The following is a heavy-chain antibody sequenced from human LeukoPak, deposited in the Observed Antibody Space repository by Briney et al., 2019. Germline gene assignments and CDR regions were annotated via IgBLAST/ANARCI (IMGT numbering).Heavy chain of an antibody. CDR2: IRHSDGST. Sequence: GGSLRLSCAASGFTLSSYAMYWVRQAPGKGLEWVSGIRHSDGSTYYADAVKGRFTISSDKSKNTLFLQMNGLRAEDTALYYCAKGLETESRLDSWGQGTLVTVSS. CDR3: AKGLETESRLDS. CDR1: GFTLSSYA. D-gene: IGHD1-1*01. V-gene: IGHV3-23*01. J-gene: IGHJ4*02.